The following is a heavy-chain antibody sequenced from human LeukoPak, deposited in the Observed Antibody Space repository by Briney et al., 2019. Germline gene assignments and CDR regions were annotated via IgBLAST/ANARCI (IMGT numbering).Heavy chain of an antibody. CDR1: GFTFSSYG. CDR2: ITWDAGST. D-gene: IGHD6-13*01. Sequence: GGSLRLSCAASGFTFSSYGMHWVRQAPGKGLEWVSLITWDAGSTYYADSVKGRFTISRDNSKNSLYLQMNSLRAEDTALYYCAKGTSSWHEFDYWGQGTLVTVSS. CDR3: AKGTSSWHEFDY. J-gene: IGHJ4*02. V-gene: IGHV3-43D*03.